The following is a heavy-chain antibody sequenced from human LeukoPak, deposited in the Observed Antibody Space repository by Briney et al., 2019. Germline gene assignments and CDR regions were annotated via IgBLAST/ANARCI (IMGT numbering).Heavy chain of an antibody. Sequence: GGSLRLSCAASGFTFSSYSMNWVRQAPGKGLEWVSYISSSSTIYYADSAKGRFTISRDNAKNSLYLQMNSLRAEDTAVYYCARVFPLAAHSRAYYMDVWGKGTTVTVSS. CDR1: GFTFSSYS. CDR2: ISSSSTI. J-gene: IGHJ6*03. V-gene: IGHV3-48*01. D-gene: IGHD6-13*01. CDR3: ARVFPLAAHSRAYYMDV.